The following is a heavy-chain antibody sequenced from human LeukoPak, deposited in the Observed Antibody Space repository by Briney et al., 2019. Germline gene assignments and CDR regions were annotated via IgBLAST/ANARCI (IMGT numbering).Heavy chain of an antibody. CDR2: VYASGTP. Sequence: SETLSLTCTVSGASISTYFWSWIRQSAEKGLEWIGRVYASGTPKYNSSLKSRLTMSVDTFKNQISLSLNSVTAADTAVYYCARVVTLFGLASPRGGYYFDSWGQGALVIVSS. D-gene: IGHD3-3*01. J-gene: IGHJ4*02. CDR3: ARVVTLFGLASPRGGYYFDS. V-gene: IGHV4-4*07. CDR1: GASISTYF.